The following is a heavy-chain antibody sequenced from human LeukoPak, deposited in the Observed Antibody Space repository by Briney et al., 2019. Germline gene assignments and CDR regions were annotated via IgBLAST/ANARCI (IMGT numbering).Heavy chain of an antibody. CDR3: ARLVTASNSFDP. CDR1: GFTFSSYG. D-gene: IGHD2-21*02. V-gene: IGHV3-30*02. CDR2: IRYDGSNK. Sequence: SGGSLRLSCAASGFTFSSYGMHWVRQAPGKGLEWVAFIRYDGSNKYYADSVKGRFTISRDNSKNTLYLQMNSLRAEDTAVYYCARLVTASNSFDPWGQGTLVTVSS. J-gene: IGHJ5*02.